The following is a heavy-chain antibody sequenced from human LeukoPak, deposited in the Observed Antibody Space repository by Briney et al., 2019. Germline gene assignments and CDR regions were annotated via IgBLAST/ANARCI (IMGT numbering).Heavy chain of an antibody. CDR1: GYTFTGYY. D-gene: IGHD3-16*01. J-gene: IGHJ4*02. CDR3: ARQGPLGQPHFDY. CDR2: INPNSGGT. V-gene: IGHV1-2*06. Sequence: ASVKVSCKAPGYTFTGYYMHWVRQAPGQGLEWMGRINPNSGGTNYAQKFQGRVTMTRDTSISTAYMELSRLRSDDTAVYYCARQGPLGQPHFDYWGQGTLVTVSS.